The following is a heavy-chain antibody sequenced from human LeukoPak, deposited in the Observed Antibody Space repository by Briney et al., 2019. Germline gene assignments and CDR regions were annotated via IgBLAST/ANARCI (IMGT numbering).Heavy chain of an antibody. J-gene: IGHJ4*02. CDR2: IWYDGSNK. CDR3: AKYYVWGSYRGHFDY. V-gene: IGHV3-33*08. CDR1: GFTFSSYG. Sequence: GGSLRLSCAASGFTFSSYGMHWVRQASGKGLEWVAVIWYDGSNKYYADSVKGRFTISRDNSKNTLYLQMNSLRAEDTAVYYCAKYYVWGSYRGHFDYWGQGTLVTVSS. D-gene: IGHD3-16*02.